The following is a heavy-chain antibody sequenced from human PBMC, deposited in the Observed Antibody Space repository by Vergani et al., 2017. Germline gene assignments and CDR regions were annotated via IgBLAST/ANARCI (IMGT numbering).Heavy chain of an antibody. CDR3: AKDGRENSDYGYFDY. D-gene: IGHD4-17*01. CDR1: GGSISSGDYY. Sequence: QVQLQESGPGLVKPSQTLSLTCTVSGGSISSGDYYWSWIRQPPGKGLEWIGYIYYSGSTYYNPSLKSRFTISRDTSKKTLSLQMRSLRADDTAVYYCAKDGRENSDYGYFDYWGQGTLVTVSS. V-gene: IGHV4-30-4*08. J-gene: IGHJ4*02. CDR2: IYYSGST.